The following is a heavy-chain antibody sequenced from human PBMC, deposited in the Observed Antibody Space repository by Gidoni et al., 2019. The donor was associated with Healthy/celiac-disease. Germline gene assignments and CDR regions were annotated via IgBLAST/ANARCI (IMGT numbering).Heavy chain of an antibody. V-gene: IGHV4-39*01. Sequence: QLQLQESGPGLVKPSETLSLTCTVPGGSISSSSYYWGWIRQPPGKGLEWIGSIYSSGSPYYNPSLKSRVTISVDTPKNQFSLKLSSVTAADTAVYYCARRGGTVTVRFDPWGQGTLVTVSS. CDR1: GGSISSSSYY. CDR2: IYSSGSP. CDR3: ARRGGTVTVRFDP. D-gene: IGHD4-17*01. J-gene: IGHJ5*02.